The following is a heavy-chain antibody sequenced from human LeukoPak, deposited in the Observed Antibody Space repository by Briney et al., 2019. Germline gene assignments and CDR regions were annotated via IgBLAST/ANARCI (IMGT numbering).Heavy chain of an antibody. CDR1: GFTFSSYS. D-gene: IGHD5-18*01. CDR2: ITTSSSYI. J-gene: IGHJ4*02. V-gene: IGHV3-21*01. CDR3: ARDLGGYSYGSHFDY. Sequence: GGSLRLSCAASGFTFSSYSLDWVRQAPGKGLEWVSSITTSSSYIYYADSVKGRFTISRDNAKNSLYLQMNSLRAEDTAVYYCARDLGGYSYGSHFDYWGQGTLVTVSS.